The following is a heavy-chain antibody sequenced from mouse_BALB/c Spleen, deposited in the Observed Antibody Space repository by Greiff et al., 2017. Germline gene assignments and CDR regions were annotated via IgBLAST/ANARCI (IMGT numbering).Heavy chain of an antibody. CDR1: GYTFTSYW. Sequence: QVQLKEPGAELVKPGASVKLSCKASGYTFTSYWMHWVKQRPGQGLEWIGEIDPSDSYTNYNQKFKGKATLTVDKSSSTAYMQLSSLTSEDSAVYYCARGPVVATDYAMDYWGQGTSVTVSS. J-gene: IGHJ4*01. CDR3: ARGPVVATDYAMDY. D-gene: IGHD1-1*01. V-gene: IGHV1-69*02. CDR2: IDPSDSYT.